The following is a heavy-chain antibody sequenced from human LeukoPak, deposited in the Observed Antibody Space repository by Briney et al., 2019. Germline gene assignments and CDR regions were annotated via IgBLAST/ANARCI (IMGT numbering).Heavy chain of an antibody. Sequence: PGGSLRLSCAASGFTFSSYAMSWVCQAPGKGLEWVSAISGSGGSTYYADSVKGRFTISRDNSKNTLYLQMNSLRAEDTAVYYCAKDRPLEYYYDSSGQDYWGQGTLVTVSS. CDR1: GFTFSSYA. CDR3: AKDRPLEYYYDSSGQDY. D-gene: IGHD3-22*01. CDR2: ISGSGGST. V-gene: IGHV3-23*01. J-gene: IGHJ4*02.